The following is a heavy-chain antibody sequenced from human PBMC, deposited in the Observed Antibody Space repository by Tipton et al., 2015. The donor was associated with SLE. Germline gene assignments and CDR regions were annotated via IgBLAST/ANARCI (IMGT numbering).Heavy chain of an antibody. CDR3: ARSDYYDSSGYYSYAFEI. V-gene: IGHV4-59*11. CDR2: IYNSGSG. D-gene: IGHD3-22*01. Sequence: TLSLTCTVSGGSISSHYWSWIRQPPGKGLEWIGYIYNSGSGNYNPSLKSRVTISVDTSKNQFSLKLSSVSAADTAVYYCARSDYYDSSGYYSYAFEIWGQGTMVTVSS. J-gene: IGHJ3*02. CDR1: GGSISSHY.